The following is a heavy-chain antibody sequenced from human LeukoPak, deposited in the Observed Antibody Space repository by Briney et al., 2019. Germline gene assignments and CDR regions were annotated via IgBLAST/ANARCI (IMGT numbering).Heavy chain of an antibody. Sequence: SETLSLTCTVSGGSISSSDYYWGWIRQPPGKGLEWIGSFDHTGTTYYNPSLKSRVTTSVDTSNNQFSLRLSSVTAADTAVYYCARWVDLTVYWGQGTLVTVSS. J-gene: IGHJ4*02. V-gene: IGHV4-39*01. D-gene: IGHD3-9*01. CDR3: ARWVDLTVY. CDR2: FDHTGTT. CDR1: GGSISSSDYY.